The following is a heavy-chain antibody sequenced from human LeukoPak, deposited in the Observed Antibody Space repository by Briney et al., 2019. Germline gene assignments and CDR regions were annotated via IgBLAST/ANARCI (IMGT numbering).Heavy chain of an antibody. D-gene: IGHD3-10*01. CDR1: GYTFTSYD. CDR2: MNPDSGNT. V-gene: IGHV1-8*01. Sequence: GASVKVSCKASGYTFTSYDINWVRQATGQGLEWMGWMNPDSGNTGYAQKFQDRVTMTRNTSISTAYMELSSLRSEDTAVYYCARDSPARGDPPPHWGQGTLVTVSS. J-gene: IGHJ1*01. CDR3: ARDSPARGDPPPH.